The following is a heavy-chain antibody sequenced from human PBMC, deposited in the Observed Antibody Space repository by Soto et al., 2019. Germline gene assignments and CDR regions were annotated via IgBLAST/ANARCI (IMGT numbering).Heavy chain of an antibody. CDR3: ARDSSEGELLDYVNDY. D-gene: IGHD1-26*01. CDR2: IWYDGSNK. Sequence: GGSLRLSCAASGFTFSSYGMHWVRQAPGKGLEWVAVIWYDGSNKYYADSVKGRFTISRDNSKNTLYLQMNSLRAEDTAVYYCARDSSEGELLDYVNDYWGQGTLVTVSS. J-gene: IGHJ4*02. CDR1: GFTFSSYG. V-gene: IGHV3-33*01.